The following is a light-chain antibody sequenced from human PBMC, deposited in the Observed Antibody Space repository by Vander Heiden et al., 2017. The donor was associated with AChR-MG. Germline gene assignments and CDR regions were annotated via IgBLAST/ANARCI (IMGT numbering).Light chain of an antibody. Sequence: IVLTQSTPTLPLSPGERATLSCRASQSVSNYLTWYQQKPGQTPRLLIYDASKMAIGIPARFSGSGSATDFTLTISSLEPEDSAVYHCQQRSNWPPLTFGGGTKVEIK. CDR3: QQRSNWPPLT. V-gene: IGKV3-11*01. CDR1: QSVSNY. CDR2: DAS. J-gene: IGKJ4*01.